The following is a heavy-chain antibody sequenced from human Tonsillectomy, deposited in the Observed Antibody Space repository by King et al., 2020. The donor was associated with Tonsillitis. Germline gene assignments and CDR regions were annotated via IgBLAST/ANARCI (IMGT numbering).Heavy chain of an antibody. J-gene: IGHJ1*01. D-gene: IGHD1/OR15-1a*01. CDR1: GYTFTGYY. CDR3: TTNRNKNSPHC. Sequence: VQLVQSGAEVKKPGASVRVSCTASGYTFTGYYIHWVRQAPGQGPEWMGWINPDGGGANCAQKFQGRVTLTRDTSISTAYMDLRSLRSDDTALYYCTTNRNKNSPHCGGQGTLTTVS. V-gene: IGHV1-2*02. CDR2: INPDGGGA.